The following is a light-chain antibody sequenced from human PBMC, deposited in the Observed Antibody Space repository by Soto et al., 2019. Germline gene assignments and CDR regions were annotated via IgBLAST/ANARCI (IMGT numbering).Light chain of an antibody. Sequence: EVVMTPSPDTLSVSPGERATLSCRASQSVSSNLAWYQQKPGQAPRLLIYGASTRATGIPARFSGSGSGTEFSLSISSLQSEDFVVYYCQQYSNWPLLSFGGGTKVDIK. CDR1: QSVSSN. V-gene: IGKV3-15*01. CDR3: QQYSNWPLLS. J-gene: IGKJ4*01. CDR2: GAS.